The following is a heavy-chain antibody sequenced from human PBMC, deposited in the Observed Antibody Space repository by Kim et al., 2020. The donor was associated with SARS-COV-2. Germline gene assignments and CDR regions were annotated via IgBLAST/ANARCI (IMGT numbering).Heavy chain of an antibody. D-gene: IGHD1-26*01. CDR1: GFTFSRYW. CDR2: INSDGSST. CDR3: AARDLGPNPFDH. J-gene: IGHJ4*02. V-gene: IGHV3-74*01. Sequence: GGSLRLSCAASGFTFSRYWMHWVRQAPGKGLVWVSRINSDGSSTNYADSVKGRFTISRDNAMNTLYLQMNSLRAEDTAVYYCAARDLGPNPFDHWGQGTLVTVSS.